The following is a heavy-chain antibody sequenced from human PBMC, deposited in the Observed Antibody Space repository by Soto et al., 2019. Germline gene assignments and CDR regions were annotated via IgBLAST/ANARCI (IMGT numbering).Heavy chain of an antibody. CDR2: ISGSGGST. CDR1: EFTFTSYA. V-gene: IGHV3-23*01. D-gene: IGHD3-3*01. Sequence: EVQLLESGGGLVQPGGSLRLSCAASEFTFTSYAMSWVRQAPGRGLEWVSSISGSGGSTYYADSVKGRFTTYRDNSKDTLFLQMNRLRPEDTAVYYCAKERASRFLEWLSGDYLGQGTLVTVSS. J-gene: IGHJ4*02. CDR3: AKERASRFLEWLSGDY.